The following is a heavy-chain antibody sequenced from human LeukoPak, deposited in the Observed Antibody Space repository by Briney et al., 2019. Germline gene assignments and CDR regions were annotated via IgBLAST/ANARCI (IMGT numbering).Heavy chain of an antibody. V-gene: IGHV3-21*06. CDR1: GFTFSSYT. Sequence: GGSLRLSCAAFGFTFSSYTMNWVRQAPGKGLEWVSSISSSGSCIYYADSLKGRFTISRDNAKNSLYLQMNSLRAEDTAVYYCARPGYSGYIIGYYSDYWGQGTLVTVSS. J-gene: IGHJ4*02. CDR3: ARPGYSGYIIGYYSDY. CDR2: ISSSGSCI. D-gene: IGHD5-12*01.